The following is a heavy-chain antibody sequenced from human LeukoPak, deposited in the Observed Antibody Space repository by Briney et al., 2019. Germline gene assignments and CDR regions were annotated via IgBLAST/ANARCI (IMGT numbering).Heavy chain of an antibody. V-gene: IGHV4-34*01. J-gene: IGHJ6*03. CDR2: INHNGST. CDR3: ARLGLGGGYYYYYYMDV. Sequence: SETLSLTCDVYGGSLSGYYWTWIRQPPGKGLEWIGEINHNGSTKYNPSLTSRVTISVDTSKNQFSLNLSFVTAADTAVYYCARLGLGGGYYYYYYMDVWDKGTTVTISS. CDR1: GGSLSGYY. D-gene: IGHD1-26*01.